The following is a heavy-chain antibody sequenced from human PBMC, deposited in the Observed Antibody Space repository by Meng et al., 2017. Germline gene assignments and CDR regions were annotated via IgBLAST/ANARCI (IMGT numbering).Heavy chain of an antibody. V-gene: IGHV3-53*02. D-gene: IGHD6-19*01. J-gene: IGHJ4*02. Sequence: VQLAGIGGGLYRPGGSPSFSGTASGFSVTTSYMSWGRQAPGKGLELVSVIYSGGSTYYADSVKGRFSISRDNSKNTLYLQMNSLRAEDTAVYFCARDSSSGWYHNYWGQGTLVTVSS. CDR1: GFSVTTSY. CDR3: ARDSSSGWYHNY. CDR2: IYSGGST.